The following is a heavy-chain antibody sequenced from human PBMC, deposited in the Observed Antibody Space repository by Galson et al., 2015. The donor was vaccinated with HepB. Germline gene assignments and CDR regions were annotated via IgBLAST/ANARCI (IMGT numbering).Heavy chain of an antibody. CDR2: INPSGGST. V-gene: IGHV1-46*01. CDR3: ARSPALAATSSGDY. Sequence: SVKVSCKASGYSFTSYYKHWVRQAPGQGLEWMGIINPSGGSTNYAQKFQGRVTMTRDTSTSTVYMELSSLTSEDTAVYYCARSPALAATSSGDYWGPGTLVT. D-gene: IGHD6-19*01. CDR1: GYSFTSYY. J-gene: IGHJ4*02.